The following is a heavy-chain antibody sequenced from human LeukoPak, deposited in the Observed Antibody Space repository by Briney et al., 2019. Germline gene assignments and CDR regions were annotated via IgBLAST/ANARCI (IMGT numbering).Heavy chain of an antibody. J-gene: IGHJ5*02. V-gene: IGHV1-2*06. CDR3: AREVGYSSSYYGRFDP. CDR1: GYTFTGYY. Sequence: ASVKVSCKASGYTFTGYYIHWARQAPGQGLEWMGRVNANSGDTKYAQKFQGRVTMTRDTSISTAYMELASLRSDDTAVFYCAREVGYSSSYYGRFDPWGQGTLVIVSS. D-gene: IGHD1-26*01. CDR2: VNANSGDT.